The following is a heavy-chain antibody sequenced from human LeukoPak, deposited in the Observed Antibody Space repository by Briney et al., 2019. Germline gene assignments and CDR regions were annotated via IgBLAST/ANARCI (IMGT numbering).Heavy chain of an antibody. CDR2: INPSVGGT. J-gene: IGHJ4*02. Sequence: GASVKVSCKAFGYGFTSYYIHWVRQAPGQGLERMGIINPSVGGTTYARKFHGIVTMTRDTSTSTVYMELSSLRSEDTAVYYCARHGSGRYYPAEGRVDYWGQGTLVTVSS. CDR1: GYGFTSYY. V-gene: IGHV1-46*03. CDR3: ARHGSGRYYPAEGRVDY. D-gene: IGHD3-10*01.